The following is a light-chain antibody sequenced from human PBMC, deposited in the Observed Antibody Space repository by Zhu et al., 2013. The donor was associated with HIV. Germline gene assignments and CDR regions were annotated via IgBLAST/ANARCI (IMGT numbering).Light chain of an antibody. CDR1: QGITNY. CDR3: QQVDSFPRT. V-gene: IGKV1-9*01. CDR2: AAS. Sequence: DIQLTQSPSFLSASAGDRVTITCWASQGITNYLAWYQQKPGKAPKLLIFAASTLESGVPSRFSGSGSGTEFTLTISSLQPEDFATYYCQQVDSFPRTFGGGTKVEIK. J-gene: IGKJ4*01.